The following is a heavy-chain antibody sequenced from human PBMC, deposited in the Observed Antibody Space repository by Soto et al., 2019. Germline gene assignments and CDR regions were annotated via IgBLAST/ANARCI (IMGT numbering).Heavy chain of an antibody. Sequence: QVQLQESGPGLVKPSQTLSLTCTVSGGFISSGDYYWNWIRHLPGKGLEWIGYIEHSGSSFYNPSLKGRVALALDTSKNECSLKLNSVTAADTAVYYCAREVVPATVDFYYYYIDFWGKGTTVTVSS. CDR2: IEHSGSS. D-gene: IGHD2-2*01. CDR1: GGFISSGDYY. V-gene: IGHV4-31*03. CDR3: AREVVPATVDFYYYYIDF. J-gene: IGHJ6*03.